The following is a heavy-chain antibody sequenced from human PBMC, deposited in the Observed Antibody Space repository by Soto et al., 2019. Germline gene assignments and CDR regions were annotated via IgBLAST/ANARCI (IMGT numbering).Heavy chain of an antibody. CDR3: ATSQKGYNGNYFDH. V-gene: IGHV4-39*01. CDR2: VFYTGFT. CDR1: GASISVSYYY. D-gene: IGHD1-20*01. Sequence: SETLSLTCAVSGASISVSYYYLAWLRQSPGKGPEWIGSVFYTGFTSYNPSLESRVSVSVDTSKSQFSLKLSAVTAADTAVYYCATSQKGYNGNYFDHWGQGALVTVSS. J-gene: IGHJ4*02.